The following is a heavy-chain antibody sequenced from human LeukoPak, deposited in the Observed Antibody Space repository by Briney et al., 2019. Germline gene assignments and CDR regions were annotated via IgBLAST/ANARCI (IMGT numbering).Heavy chain of an antibody. Sequence: GGSLRLSCAASGFTVSGNYMSWVRQAPGKGLEWLSVIHRGGNTYYADSVKGRFTISRDSPKNTVFLQMDSLRAEDTAVYYCARDPGYGLGVDYGDYWGQGTLVTVSS. CDR2: IHRGGNT. V-gene: IGHV3-66*01. J-gene: IGHJ4*02. CDR1: GFTVSGNY. D-gene: IGHD3-10*01. CDR3: ARDPGYGLGVDYGDY.